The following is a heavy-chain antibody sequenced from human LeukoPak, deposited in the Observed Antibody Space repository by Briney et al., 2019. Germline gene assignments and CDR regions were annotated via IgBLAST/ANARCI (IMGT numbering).Heavy chain of an antibody. J-gene: IGHJ5*02. D-gene: IGHD6-13*01. CDR3: AKDPIPYSSRGNWFDP. Sequence: PGGSLRLSCAASGFTFDDYAMHWVRQAPGKGLEWVAGIRWNSGSIGYADSVKGRFTISRDHAKNSLYLQMNSLRAEDTALYYCAKDPIPYSSRGNWFDPWGQGTLVTVSS. CDR2: IRWNSGSI. V-gene: IGHV3-9*01. CDR1: GFTFDDYA.